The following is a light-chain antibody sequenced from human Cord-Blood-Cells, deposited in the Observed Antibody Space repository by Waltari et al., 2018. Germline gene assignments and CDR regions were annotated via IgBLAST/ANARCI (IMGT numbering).Light chain of an antibody. V-gene: IGKV1-9*01. J-gene: IGKJ4*01. CDR1: QGISSY. CDR2: AAS. CDR3: QQLNS. Sequence: DIQLTQSPSFLSASVGDRVTITCRASQGISSYLAWYQQKPGKAPTLLIYAASTLQSGVPSRFSDSGSGTEFTLTISSLQPEDFATYYCQQLNSFGGGTKVEIK.